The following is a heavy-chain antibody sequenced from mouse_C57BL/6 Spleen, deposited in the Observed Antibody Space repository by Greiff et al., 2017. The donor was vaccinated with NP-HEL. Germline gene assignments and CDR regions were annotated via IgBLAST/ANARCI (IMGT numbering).Heavy chain of an antibody. J-gene: IGHJ4*01. D-gene: IGHD2-2*01. V-gene: IGHV5-17*01. Sequence: EVKLVESGGGLVKPGGSLKLSCAASGFTFSDYGMHWVRQAPEKGLEWVAYISSGSRTIYYADTVKGRFTISGDKTKNTLFLHMTSLRSEDTAMYYCARQGGLYGYDPYYYAMDYWGQGTSVTVSS. CDR3: ARQGGLYGYDPYYYAMDY. CDR1: GFTFSDYG. CDR2: ISSGSRTI.